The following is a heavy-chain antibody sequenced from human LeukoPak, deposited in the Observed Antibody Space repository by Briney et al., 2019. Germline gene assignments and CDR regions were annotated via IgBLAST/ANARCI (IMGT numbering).Heavy chain of an antibody. CDR1: GGSISSSTYY. CDR3: ARRTLYGDYFDY. V-gene: IGHV4-39*01. J-gene: IGHJ4*02. CDR2: IIYNGNT. Sequence: PSETLSLTCTVSGGSISSSTYYWAWIRQPPGKGLEWIGNIIYNGNTYYNPSLKSRVTISLDTSKRQFSLKLNSVTAADTAVYYCARRTLYGDYFDYWGQGTLLTVSS. D-gene: IGHD4-17*01.